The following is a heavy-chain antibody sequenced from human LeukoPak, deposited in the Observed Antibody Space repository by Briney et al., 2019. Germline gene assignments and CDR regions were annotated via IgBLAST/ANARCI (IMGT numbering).Heavy chain of an antibody. V-gene: IGHV4-59*12. Sequence: SETLSLTCTVSGGSISSYYWSWIRQPPGKGLEWIEYIYYSGSTNYNPSLKSRVTISVDTSKNQFSLKLSSVTAADTAVYYCAKEDSSSSNFHYWGQGTLVTVSS. D-gene: IGHD6-6*01. J-gene: IGHJ4*02. CDR1: GGSISSYY. CDR3: AKEDSSSSNFHY. CDR2: IYYSGST.